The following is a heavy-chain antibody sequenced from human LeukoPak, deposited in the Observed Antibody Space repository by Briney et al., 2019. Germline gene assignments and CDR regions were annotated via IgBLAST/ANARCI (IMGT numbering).Heavy chain of an antibody. CDR2: ISSDRGAI. J-gene: IGHJ4*02. CDR1: GFTFSTYM. V-gene: IGHV3-48*01. D-gene: IGHD1-1*01. Sequence: GGSLRLSCAASGFTFSTYMMNWVRQAPGKGLEWLAYISSDRGAIYYADSVQGRFTTSTDNDQTSLYLQMNRLRVEDTAVYYCVRQLAYWGQGALVTVSS. CDR3: VRQLAY.